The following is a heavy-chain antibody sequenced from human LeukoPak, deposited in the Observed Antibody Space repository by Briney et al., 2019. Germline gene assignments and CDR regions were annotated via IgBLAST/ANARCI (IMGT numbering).Heavy chain of an antibody. CDR3: ARATLELEPGFLFDY. J-gene: IGHJ4*02. D-gene: IGHD1-7*01. Sequence: PSETLSLTCTVSGGSISNYYWSWIRQSPGKGLECIGYIYYTGSTNYNPSLKSRVTISLDTSKNQFSLKLSSVTAADTAVYYCARATLELEPGFLFDYWGQGTLVTVSS. CDR2: IYYTGST. CDR1: GGSISNYY. V-gene: IGHV4-59*01.